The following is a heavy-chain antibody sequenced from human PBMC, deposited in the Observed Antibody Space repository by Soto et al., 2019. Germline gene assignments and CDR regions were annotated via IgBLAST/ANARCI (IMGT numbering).Heavy chain of an antibody. CDR1: GDSISSGNHY. J-gene: IGHJ5*02. CDR2: IFYSGTA. D-gene: IGHD3-10*01. CDR3: ARTDYGTAYFDP. V-gene: IGHV4-30-4*01. Sequence: SETLSLTCTVSGDSISSGNHYGSWTRQPPGKGLEWIGYIFYSGTAYYNPSLKSRLTISVDTSKNQFSLKLSSVTAADTAVYYCARTDYGTAYFDPWGQGSLVTVSS.